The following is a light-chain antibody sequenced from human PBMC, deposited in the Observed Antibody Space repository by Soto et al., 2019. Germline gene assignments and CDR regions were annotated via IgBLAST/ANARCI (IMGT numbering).Light chain of an antibody. CDR2: DAS. J-gene: IGKJ5*01. V-gene: IGKV1-5*01. Sequence: DIQMTQSPSTLSASVGDRVTITCRASQTISNWLAWYQQKPGKAPKLLIYDASSLQSGVPSRFSGSGSGTEFTLTISSLQPEDFATYYCQQVNSYPQTFGQGTRLEIK. CDR3: QQVNSYPQT. CDR1: QTISNW.